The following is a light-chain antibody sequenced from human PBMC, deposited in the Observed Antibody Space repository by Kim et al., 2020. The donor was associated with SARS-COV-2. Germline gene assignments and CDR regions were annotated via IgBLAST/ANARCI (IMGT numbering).Light chain of an antibody. Sequence: ALGQDVRITCQGDSRRNLYASWYQPKPGQAPVLVFYGETSRPSGIPDRFSGSSSGNTASLTITGTQAEDEADYYCSSRDTTGNHLVFGGGTQLTVL. J-gene: IGLJ2*01. CDR2: GET. CDR3: SSRDTTGNHLV. CDR1: SRRNLY. V-gene: IGLV3-19*01.